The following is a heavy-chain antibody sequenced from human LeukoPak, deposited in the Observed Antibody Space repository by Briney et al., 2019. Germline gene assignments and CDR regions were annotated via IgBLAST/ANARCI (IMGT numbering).Heavy chain of an antibody. CDR2: IYYSGCT. CDR1: GGSISSYH. D-gene: IGHD6-19*01. V-gene: IGHV4-59*12. CDR3: ARDISVAGSFLLFDY. Sequence: PSETLSLTCTVSGGSISSYHWSWIRQPPGKGLEWIGYIYYSGCTNYNPSLKSRVTMSADTSKNQFSLKLSSVTAADTAVYYCARDISVAGSFLLFDYWGQGTLVTVSS. J-gene: IGHJ4*02.